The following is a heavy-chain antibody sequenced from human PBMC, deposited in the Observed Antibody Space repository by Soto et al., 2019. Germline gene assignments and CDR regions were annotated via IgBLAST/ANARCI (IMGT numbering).Heavy chain of an antibody. V-gene: IGHV1-69*13. Sequence: GASVKVSCKASGGTFSSYAISWVRQAPGQGLEWMGGIIPIFGTANYAQKFQGRVTFTADESTRTAYMELSSLRSEDTAVYYCARGPGYYDFWSGYYSYNWFDPWGQGTLVTVSS. J-gene: IGHJ5*02. D-gene: IGHD3-3*01. CDR1: GGTFSSYA. CDR3: ARGPGYYDFWSGYYSYNWFDP. CDR2: IIPIFGTA.